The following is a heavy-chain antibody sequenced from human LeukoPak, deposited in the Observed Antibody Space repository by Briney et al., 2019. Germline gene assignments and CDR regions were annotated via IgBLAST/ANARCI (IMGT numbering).Heavy chain of an antibody. V-gene: IGHV3-30*02. CDR1: GFTFSSYG. Sequence: PGGSLRLSCAASGFTFSSYGMHWVRQAPGKGLEWVAFIRYDGSNKYYADSVKGRFTISRDNSKNTLYLQVNSLTAEDTAVYYCAKDQVFSTGTHMDVWGKGTTVTVSS. D-gene: IGHD2-8*02. CDR3: AKDQVFSTGTHMDV. J-gene: IGHJ6*03. CDR2: IRYDGSNK.